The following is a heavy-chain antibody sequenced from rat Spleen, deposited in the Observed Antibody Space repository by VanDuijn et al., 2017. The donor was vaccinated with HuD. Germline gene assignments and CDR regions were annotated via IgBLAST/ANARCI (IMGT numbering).Heavy chain of an antibody. V-gene: IGHV5-25*01. CDR2: ISTGGGNT. J-gene: IGHJ1*01. CDR1: GFTFSNYY. D-gene: IGHD5-1*01. Sequence: EVQLAETGGGLVQPGRSLKLSCVASGFTFSNYYMAWVRQAPTKGLEWVASISTGGGNTYYRDSMKGRFTISRHNAKSTLYLQMDSLRSEDTASCYSGGHKAGTCWYFDFWRPGTMVTVSS. CDR3: GGHKAGTCWYFDF.